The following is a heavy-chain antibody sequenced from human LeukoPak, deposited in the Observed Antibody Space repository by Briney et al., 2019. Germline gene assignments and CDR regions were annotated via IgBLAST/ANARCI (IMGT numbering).Heavy chain of an antibody. CDR2: IYDDDNA. V-gene: IGHV3-66*04. D-gene: IGHD3-9*01. CDR3: ARQKDYDILTGLYYYYYYYMDV. CDR1: EFTSTFNY. Sequence: PGGSLRLSCAPSEFTSTFNYMTWVRQASGRGLECVANIYDDDNAYYADSVKGRFTISRDNAKNSLYLQMNSLRAEDTAVYYCARQKDYDILTGLYYYYYYYMDVWGKGTTVTVSS. J-gene: IGHJ6*03.